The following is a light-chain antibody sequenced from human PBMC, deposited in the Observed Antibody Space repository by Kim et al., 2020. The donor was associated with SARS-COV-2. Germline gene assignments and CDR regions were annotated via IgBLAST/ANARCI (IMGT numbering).Light chain of an antibody. CDR2: DVN. J-gene: IGLJ2*01. CDR1: SSDVSSYNY. CDR3: SSYTSSSTLV. Sequence: GQSSTISCTGTSSDVSSYNYVSWYQQHPGKAPILVIYDVNNRPSGVSNRFSGSKSGNTASLTISGLQAEDEADYYCSSYTSSSTLVFGGGTQLTVL. V-gene: IGLV2-14*04.